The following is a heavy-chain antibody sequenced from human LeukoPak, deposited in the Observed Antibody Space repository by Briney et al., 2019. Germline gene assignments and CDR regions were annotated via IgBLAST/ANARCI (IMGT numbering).Heavy chain of an antibody. CDR2: INPNSGGT. V-gene: IGHV1-2*06. CDR1: GYTFTGYY. Sequence: GASVKVSCKASGYTFTGYYMHWVRQAPGQGLEWMGRINPNSGGTNYAQKFQGRVTMTRDTSISTAYMELSRLRSDDTAVYYCAAYDSSGYYYARGSLYYWGQGTLVTVSS. J-gene: IGHJ4*02. D-gene: IGHD3-22*01. CDR3: AAYDSSGYYYARGSLYY.